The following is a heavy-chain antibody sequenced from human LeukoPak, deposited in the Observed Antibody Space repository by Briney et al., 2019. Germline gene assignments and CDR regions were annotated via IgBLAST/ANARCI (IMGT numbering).Heavy chain of an antibody. V-gene: IGHV4-34*01. CDR1: GGSFSGYY. D-gene: IGHD6-13*01. Sequence: KASETLSLTCAVYGGSFSGYYWSWIRQPPGKGLEWIGSIYYNGGTFYSPSLKSRASISVDTSKNQFSLKLSSVTAADTSVYFCAREEASAADYWGQGTLVTVSS. CDR2: IYYNGGT. J-gene: IGHJ4*02. CDR3: AREEASAADY.